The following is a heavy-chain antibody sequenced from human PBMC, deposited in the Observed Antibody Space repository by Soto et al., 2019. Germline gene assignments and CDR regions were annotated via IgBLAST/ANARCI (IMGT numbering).Heavy chain of an antibody. Sequence: EVQLVESGGGLVKPGGSLRLSCAASGFTFSSYSMNWARQAPGKGLEWVSSISSSSSYIYFADSVKGRFTISRDNAKKSLYLQMNSLRAEDPAVYYCARMYADYGLNGNYYGMDVWGQGTTVTVSS. V-gene: IGHV3-21*01. J-gene: IGHJ6*02. CDR2: ISSSSSYI. CDR1: GFTFSSYS. D-gene: IGHD4-17*01. CDR3: ARMYADYGLNGNYYGMDV.